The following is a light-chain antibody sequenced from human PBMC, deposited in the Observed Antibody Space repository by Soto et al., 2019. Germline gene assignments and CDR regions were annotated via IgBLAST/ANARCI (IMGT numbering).Light chain of an antibody. J-gene: IGKJ1*01. CDR2: GXS. V-gene: IGKV3-20*01. CDR1: HSVIMN. CDR3: QQYGLSTRT. Sequence: VWTKSPGTLSLSQGERATLSXRASHSVIMNLTWYQQKPGXPPRXXXDGXSTRASGSPDSLSGSGSVTDFTLTVSRLEPEDCVCYYWQQYGLSTRTFGQGTKVDIK.